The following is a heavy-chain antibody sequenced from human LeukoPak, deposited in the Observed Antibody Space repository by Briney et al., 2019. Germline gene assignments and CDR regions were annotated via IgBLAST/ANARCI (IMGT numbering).Heavy chain of an antibody. CDR3: ARGEESYSSEPNWFDP. J-gene: IGHJ5*02. D-gene: IGHD3-10*01. CDR2: INHSGST. CDR1: GGSFSGYY. Sequence: SETLSLTCAVYGGSFSGYYWSWIRQPTGKGLEWIGEINHSGSTNYNPSLKSRVTISVDTSKNQFSLKLSSVTAADTAVYYCARGEESYSSEPNWFDPWGQGTLVTVSS. V-gene: IGHV4-34*01.